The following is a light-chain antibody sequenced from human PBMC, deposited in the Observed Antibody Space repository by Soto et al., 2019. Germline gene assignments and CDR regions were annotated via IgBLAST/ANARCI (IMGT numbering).Light chain of an antibody. J-gene: IGLJ1*01. CDR3: SSYTSNTTPV. Sequence: QSALTQPPSASGSPGQSVTISCTGTSSDVGNYNYVSWYQQHPGKAPKLMIYEVSNRPSGVSNRFSGSKSGNTASLTISGLQAEDEADYYCSSYTSNTTPVFGTGTKLTVL. CDR2: EVS. V-gene: IGLV2-14*01. CDR1: SSDVGNYNY.